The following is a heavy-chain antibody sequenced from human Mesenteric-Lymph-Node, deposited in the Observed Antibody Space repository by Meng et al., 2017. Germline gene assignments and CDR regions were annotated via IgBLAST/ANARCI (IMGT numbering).Heavy chain of an antibody. V-gene: IGHV3-23*01. Sequence: GESLKISCAASGFTFSSYAMSWVRQAPGKGLEWVSAISGSGGSTKYAGSVKGRFTISRDTSKNTLYLQMNSLRAEDMAVYYCAKGEDSGGSCYSAFDIWGQGTMVTVSS. CDR1: GFTFSSYA. CDR2: ISGSGGST. D-gene: IGHD2-15*01. J-gene: IGHJ3*02. CDR3: AKGEDSGGSCYSAFDI.